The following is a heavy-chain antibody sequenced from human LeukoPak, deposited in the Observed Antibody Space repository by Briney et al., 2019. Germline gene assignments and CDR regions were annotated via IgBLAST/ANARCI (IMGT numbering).Heavy chain of an antibody. J-gene: IGHJ4*02. CDR2: SYYSGSI. Sequence: PSETLSLTCTVSGGSISSGDYYWSWIRQPPGKGLEWIGYSYYSGSIYYNPSDKRRVPISVDTSKNQFSLKLSSVTAGDTAVYYCARDSVGGVYWGQGTLVTVSS. CDR3: ARDSVGGVY. V-gene: IGHV4-30-4*01. D-gene: IGHD3-10*01. CDR1: GGSISSGDYY.